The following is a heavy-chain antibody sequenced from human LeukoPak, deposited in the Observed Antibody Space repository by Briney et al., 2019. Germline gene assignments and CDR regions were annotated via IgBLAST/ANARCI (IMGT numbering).Heavy chain of an antibody. Sequence: GGSLRLSCAASGFTFSSYEMNWVRQAPGKGLEWISYISSSGSTVYYAASVKGRFTISRDNAKNSLYVEMNSLRAEDTAIYYCASSSWYALDYWGQGTLVTVSS. CDR1: GFTFSSYE. CDR3: ASSSWYALDY. J-gene: IGHJ4*02. D-gene: IGHD6-13*01. V-gene: IGHV3-48*03. CDR2: ISSSGSTV.